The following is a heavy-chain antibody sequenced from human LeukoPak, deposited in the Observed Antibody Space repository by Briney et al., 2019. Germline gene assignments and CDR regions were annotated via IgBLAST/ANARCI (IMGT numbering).Heavy chain of an antibody. CDR3: AAEGYGDYANNWFDP. J-gene: IGHJ5*02. Sequence: TSXKVSCKASGFTFTSSAMQWVRQARGQRLEWIGWIVVCSGNTNYAQKFQERVTITRDMSTSTAYMELSSLRSEDTAVYYCAAEGYGDYANNWFDPWGQGTLVTVSS. V-gene: IGHV1-58*02. D-gene: IGHD4-17*01. CDR1: GFTFTSSA. CDR2: IVVCSGNT.